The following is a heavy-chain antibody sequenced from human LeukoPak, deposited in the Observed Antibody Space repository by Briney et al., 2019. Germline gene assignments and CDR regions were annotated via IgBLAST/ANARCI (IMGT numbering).Heavy chain of an antibody. Sequence: PGGSLRLSCAASGFTFSSYAMSWVRQAPGKGLEWVSAISGSGGSTYYADSVKGRFTISRDNSKNTLYLQMNSLRAEDTAVYYCAKNRPPLRHFDWLLDGDYWGQGTLVTVSS. CDR3: AKNRPPLRHFDWLLDGDY. D-gene: IGHD3-9*01. CDR1: GFTFSSYA. J-gene: IGHJ4*02. V-gene: IGHV3-23*01. CDR2: ISGSGGST.